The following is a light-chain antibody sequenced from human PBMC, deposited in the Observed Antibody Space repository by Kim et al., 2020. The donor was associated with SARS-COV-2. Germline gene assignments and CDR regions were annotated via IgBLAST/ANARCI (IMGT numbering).Light chain of an antibody. V-gene: IGLV3-1*01. J-gene: IGLJ2*01. CDR2: HDS. CDR3: QEWDSSRGV. Sequence: VSTGKNARSTSYRDKLRDKCADWYQQKPRQSPVLVIYHDSKRPSGIVEGFSGCNSGNIATLGISGTQAVDEDDYYCQEWDSSRGVFGGGTQLTVL. CDR1: KLRDKC.